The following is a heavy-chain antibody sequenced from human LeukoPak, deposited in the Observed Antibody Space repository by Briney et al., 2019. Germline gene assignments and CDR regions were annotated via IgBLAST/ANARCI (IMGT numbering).Heavy chain of an antibody. CDR2: ISGGGDTT. J-gene: IGHJ3*02. CDR3: EKLRSSSSSDAFDI. Sequence: GGSLRLSCAASGFTFSSSDMHWVRQAPGKGLEWVSGISGGGDTTFYADSVKGRFTISRNNSKNTLYLHMNSLRAEDTAVYYCEKLRSSSSSDAFDIWGQGTMVTVSS. CDR1: GFTFSSSD. V-gene: IGHV3-23*01. D-gene: IGHD2-2*01.